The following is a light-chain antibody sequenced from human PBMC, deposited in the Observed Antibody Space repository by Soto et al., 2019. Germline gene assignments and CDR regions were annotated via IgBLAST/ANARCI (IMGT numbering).Light chain of an antibody. CDR2: KIS. Sequence: DIVLTQTPLSSPVTLGQPASISCRSSQSLLHSDGHTYLSWLQQRPGQSPSLLIYKISNRFSGVPGRFSGSGAGTDFTLKSSRVDAEDVGVYYCMQLTHSITFGQGTRLEIK. J-gene: IGKJ5*01. CDR1: QSLLHSDGHTY. V-gene: IGKV2-24*01. CDR3: MQLTHSIT.